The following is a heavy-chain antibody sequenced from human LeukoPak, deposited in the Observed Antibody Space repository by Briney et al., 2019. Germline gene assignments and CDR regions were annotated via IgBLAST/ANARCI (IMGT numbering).Heavy chain of an antibody. D-gene: IGHD6-13*01. CDR2: INAGNGNT. CDR3: ARDRSLYSSSWYLIDP. Sequence: GASVKVSCKASGYTFTSYAMHWVRQAPGQRLEWMGWINAGNGNTKYSQKFQGRVTITRDTSASTAYMELSSLRSEDTAVYYRARDRSLYSSSWYLIDPWGRGTLVTVSS. V-gene: IGHV1-3*01. CDR1: GYTFTSYA. J-gene: IGHJ5*02.